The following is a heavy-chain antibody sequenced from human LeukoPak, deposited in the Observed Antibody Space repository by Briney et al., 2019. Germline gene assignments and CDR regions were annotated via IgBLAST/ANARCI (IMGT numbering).Heavy chain of an antibody. CDR3: ASREYDNSNYYLYYFDY. D-gene: IGHD3-22*01. CDR1: GYTFTGYY. J-gene: IGHJ4*02. V-gene: IGHV1-2*02. Sequence: ASVKVSCKASGYTFTGYYMHWVRQAPGQGLEWMGWINPNNGGTNYAQKFQGRVTITADKSTSTAYMELSSLRSEDTAVYYCASREYDNSNYYLYYFDYWGQGTLVTVSS. CDR2: INPNNGGT.